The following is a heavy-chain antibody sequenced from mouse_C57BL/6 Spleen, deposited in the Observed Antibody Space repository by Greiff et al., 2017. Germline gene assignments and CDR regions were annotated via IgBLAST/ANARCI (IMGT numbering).Heavy chain of an antibody. CDR1: GYTFTSYW. J-gene: IGHJ1*03. CDR3: AREYYGSSLCWYFDV. CDR2: IYPGSGST. D-gene: IGHD1-1*01. Sequence: QVQLQQPGAELVKPGASVKMSCKASGYTFTSYWITWVKQRPGQGLEWIGDIYPGSGSTNYNEKFKSKATLTVDTSSSTAYMQLSSLTSEDSAVYYCAREYYGSSLCWYFDVWGTGTTVTVSS. V-gene: IGHV1-55*01.